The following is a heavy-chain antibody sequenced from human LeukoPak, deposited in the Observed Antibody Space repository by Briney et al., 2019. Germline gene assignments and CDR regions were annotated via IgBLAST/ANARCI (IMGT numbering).Heavy chain of an antibody. V-gene: IGHV3-33*01. CDR1: GFTFSSYG. D-gene: IGHD6-6*01. CDR2: IWYDGSNK. J-gene: IGHJ1*01. CDR3: ARASSSSSTGGYFQH. Sequence: PGGSLRLSCAASGFTFSSYGMHWVRQAPGKGLEWVAVIWYDGSNKYCADSVKGRFTISRDNSKNTLYLQMNSLRAEDTAVYYCARASSSSSTGGYFQHWGQGTLVTVSS.